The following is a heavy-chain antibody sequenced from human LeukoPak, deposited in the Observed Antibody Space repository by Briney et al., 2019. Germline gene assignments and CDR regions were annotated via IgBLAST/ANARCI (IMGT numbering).Heavy chain of an antibody. CDR3: TSVSKTVVPATIDY. CDR1: GGSISSSSCY. V-gene: IGHV4-39*01. D-gene: IGHD2-15*01. J-gene: IGHJ4*02. Sequence: SETLSLTCTVSGGSISSSSCYWGWIRQPPGKGLEWIGSIYYSGSTYYNPSVKSRVTISVDTSKNQFSLKLRSVTAADTAVYYCTSVSKTVVPATIDYWGQGTQVTVSS. CDR2: IYYSGST.